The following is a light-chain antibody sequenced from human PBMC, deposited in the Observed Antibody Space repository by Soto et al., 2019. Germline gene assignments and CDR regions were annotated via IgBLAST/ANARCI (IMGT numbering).Light chain of an antibody. J-gene: IGKJ1*01. Sequence: EIVMTQSPAALSVSPGEGATLSCRASQTISNSLAWYQQKPSQAPRLLIYDASALPTDIPTRFSGSGYGTEFTLTISTLQSEDFAVYYCQQYKIWPPAFGQGTKVEMK. CDR1: QTISNS. V-gene: IGKV3-15*01. CDR3: QQYKIWPPA. CDR2: DAS.